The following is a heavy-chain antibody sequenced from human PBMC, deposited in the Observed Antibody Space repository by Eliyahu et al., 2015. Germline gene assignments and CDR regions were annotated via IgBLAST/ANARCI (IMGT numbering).Heavy chain of an antibody. CDR1: GGSINNYY. J-gene: IGHJ2*01. D-gene: IGHD6-19*01. Sequence: QVQLQESGPGLVKPSETLSLTCTVSGGSINNYYXTWNRQPPGKGLEYIGYIYYRGNTDYNPSLKSRVTISVDIPRNQFSLRLSSVTAADTAIYYCARFIVMSGPWYFDLWGRGTLVTVSS. V-gene: IGHV4-59*01. CDR2: IYYRGNT. CDR3: ARFIVMSGPWYFDL.